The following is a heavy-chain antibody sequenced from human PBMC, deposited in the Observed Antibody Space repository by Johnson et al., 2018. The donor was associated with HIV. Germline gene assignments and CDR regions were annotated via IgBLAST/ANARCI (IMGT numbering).Heavy chain of an antibody. J-gene: IGHJ3*02. D-gene: IGHD4-23*01. Sequence: QVLLVESGGGVVQPGRSLRLSCAASGFTFSSYAMHWVRQAPGKGLERVAVISYDGSNRYYVDSVKGRFTISRDNAKNSLYLQMNSLRAEDTAVYYCAKDRWYGGNLDAFDIWGQGTMVTVSS. CDR1: GFTFSSYA. CDR2: ISYDGSNR. V-gene: IGHV3-30-3*01. CDR3: AKDRWYGGNLDAFDI.